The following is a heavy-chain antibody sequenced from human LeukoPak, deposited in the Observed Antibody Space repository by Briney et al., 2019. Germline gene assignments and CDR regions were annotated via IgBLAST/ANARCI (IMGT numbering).Heavy chain of an antibody. CDR3: ARVVGKQLIPYYYYGMDV. CDR1: GGSISSGSYY. D-gene: IGHD6-13*01. Sequence: SETLSLTCTVSGGSISSGSYYWSWIRQPAGKGLEWIGRIYTSGSTNYNPSLKSRVTISVDTSKNQFSLKLSSVTAADTAVYYCARVVGKQLIPYYYYGMDVWGQGTTVTVSS. J-gene: IGHJ6*02. CDR2: IYTSGST. V-gene: IGHV4-61*02.